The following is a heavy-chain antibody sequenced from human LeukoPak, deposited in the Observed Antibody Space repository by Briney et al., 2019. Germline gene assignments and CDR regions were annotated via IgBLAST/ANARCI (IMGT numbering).Heavy chain of an antibody. V-gene: IGHV4-34*01. J-gene: IGHJ6*04. CDR2: TNHSGST. CDR3: ARVRIAAAGQHYYYYGMDV. CDR1: GGSFSGYY. Sequence: SETLSLTCAVYGGSFSGYYWSWIRQPPGKGLEWIGETNHSGSTNYNPSLKSRVTISVDTSKNQFSLKLSSVTAADTAVYYCARVRIAAAGQHYYYYGMDVWGKGTTVTVSS. D-gene: IGHD6-13*01.